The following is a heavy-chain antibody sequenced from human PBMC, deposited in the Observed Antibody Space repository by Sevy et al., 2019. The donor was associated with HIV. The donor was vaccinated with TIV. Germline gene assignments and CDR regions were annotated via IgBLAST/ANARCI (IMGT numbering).Heavy chain of an antibody. V-gene: IGHV3-30-3*01. CDR3: ARDVLHYYDSSGYYFYYYYYGMDV. CDR1: GFTFSSYA. J-gene: IGHJ6*02. Sequence: GGSLRLSCAASGFTFSSYAMHWVRQAPGKGLEWVAVISYDGSNKYYADSVKGRFTISRDNSKNTLYLKMNSLRAEDTAVYYCARDVLHYYDSSGYYFYYYYYGMDVWGQGTTVTVSS. CDR2: ISYDGSNK. D-gene: IGHD3-22*01.